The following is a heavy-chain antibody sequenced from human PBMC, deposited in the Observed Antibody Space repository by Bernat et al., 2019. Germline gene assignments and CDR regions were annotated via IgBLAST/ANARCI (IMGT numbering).Heavy chain of an antibody. J-gene: IGHJ5*02. CDR2: ISSSSSYT. CDR3: ARDGDYGDYSGWFDP. D-gene: IGHD4-17*01. Sequence: QVQLVESGGGLVKPGGSLRLSCAASGFTFSDYYMSWIRQAPGKGLEWVSYISSSSSYTSYADSVKGRFTISRDNAKNSLYLQMNSLRAEDTAVYYCARDGDYGDYSGWFDPWGQGTLVTVSS. CDR1: GFTFSDYY. V-gene: IGHV3-11*06.